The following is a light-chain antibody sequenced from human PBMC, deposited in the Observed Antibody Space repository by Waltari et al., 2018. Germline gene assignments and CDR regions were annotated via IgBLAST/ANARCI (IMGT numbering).Light chain of an antibody. CDR2: YDS. CDR3: QSADSSGTYGV. CDR1: ALPKQY. J-gene: IGLJ7*01. Sequence: SYELTQPPSVSVSPGQTARITCSGDALPKQYAYWYQQKPGQAPVLGIYYDSERPSVIPERFSGSSSGTTVTLTISGVQAEDEADYYCQSADSSGTYGVFGGCTQLTVL. V-gene: IGLV3-25*03.